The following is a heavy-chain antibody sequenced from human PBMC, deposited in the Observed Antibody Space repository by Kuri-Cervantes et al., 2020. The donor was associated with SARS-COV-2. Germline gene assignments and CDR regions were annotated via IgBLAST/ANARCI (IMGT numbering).Heavy chain of an antibody. J-gene: IGHJ6*02. CDR3: AHMIVVVPSDGMDV. Sequence: GESLKISCAASGFTFSNAWMSWVRQAPGKGLEWVAVISYDGSNKYYADSVKGRFTISRDNSKNTLYLQMNSLRAEDTAVYYCAHMIVVVPSDGMDVWGQGTTVTVSS. CDR2: ISYDGSNK. V-gene: IGHV3-30*01. D-gene: IGHD3-22*01. CDR1: GFTFSNAW.